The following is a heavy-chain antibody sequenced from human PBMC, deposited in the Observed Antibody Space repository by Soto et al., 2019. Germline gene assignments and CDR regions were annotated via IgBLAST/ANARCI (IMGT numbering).Heavy chain of an antibody. Sequence: GGSLRLSCAASGFTFSSYAMSWVRQAPGKGLEWVSAISGSGGSTYYADSVKGRFTISRDNSKNTLYLQMNSLRAEDTAVYYCAKDDPYDYIWGSFGYYFDYWGQGTLVTVSS. V-gene: IGHV3-23*01. CDR2: ISGSGGST. CDR1: GFTFSSYA. D-gene: IGHD3-16*01. J-gene: IGHJ4*02. CDR3: AKDDPYDYIWGSFGYYFDY.